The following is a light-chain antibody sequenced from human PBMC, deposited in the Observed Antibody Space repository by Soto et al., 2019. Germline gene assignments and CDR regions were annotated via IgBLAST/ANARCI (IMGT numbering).Light chain of an antibody. V-gene: IGKV3-20*01. CDR3: QQYGSSPRT. CDR2: GAS. CDR1: QYVSSNS. Sequence: EIVLTQSPDTLSLSPGERATLSCRASQYVSSNSLAWYQQRPGQAPRLLIYGASTRATGIPDRISVSGSGTDFTLTISRLEPEDFAVYYCQQYGSSPRTFGQGTKLEI. J-gene: IGKJ2*01.